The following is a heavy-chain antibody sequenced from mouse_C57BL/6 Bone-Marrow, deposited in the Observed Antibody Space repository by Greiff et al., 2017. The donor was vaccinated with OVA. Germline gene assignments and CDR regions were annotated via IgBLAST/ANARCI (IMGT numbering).Heavy chain of an antibody. CDR1: GYTFTDYN. V-gene: IGHV1-22*01. CDR2: INPNNGCT. D-gene: IGHD2-5*01. J-gene: IGHJ2*01. Sequence: EVQLVESGPELVKPGASVKMSCKASGYTFTDYNMHWVKQSHGKSLEWIGYINPNNGCTSYNQQFKGKATLTVNKSSSTAYMELRSLTSEASAGYYCASRGYSKGFDYWGQGTTLTVSS. CDR3: ASRGYSKGFDY.